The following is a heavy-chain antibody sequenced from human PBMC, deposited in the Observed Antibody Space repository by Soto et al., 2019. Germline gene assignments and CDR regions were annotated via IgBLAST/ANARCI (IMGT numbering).Heavy chain of an antibody. D-gene: IGHD1-26*01. J-gene: IGHJ5*02. CDR2: IYYSGST. CDR1: VGSISSISYY. Sequence: PSETLSLTYTVSVGSISSISYYWGWIRQPPVKGLEWIGSIYYSGSTYYNPSLKSRVTISVDTSKNHFSLKLSSVTAADTAVYYCATQEVGGSYVYTFDPWGQGTLVTVSS. V-gene: IGHV4-39*02. CDR3: ATQEVGGSYVYTFDP.